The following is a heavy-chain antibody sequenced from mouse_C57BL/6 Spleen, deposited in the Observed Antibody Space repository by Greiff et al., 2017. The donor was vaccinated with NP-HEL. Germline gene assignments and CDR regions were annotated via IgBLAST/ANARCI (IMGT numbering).Heavy chain of an antibody. D-gene: IGHD2-4*01. CDR2: IKPKYGTT. CDR3: ARDGGLFDYDADY. J-gene: IGHJ2*01. CDR1: GYSFTDYN. Sequence: HLVESGPELVKPGASVKISCKASGYSFTDYNMKGVKESKGKSHEGMRVIKPKYGTTSYNQKFKGKATLTVDQSSSTAYMQLNSLTSEDSAVYYCARDGGLFDYDADYWGPGPTLTVSS. V-gene: IGHV1-39*01.